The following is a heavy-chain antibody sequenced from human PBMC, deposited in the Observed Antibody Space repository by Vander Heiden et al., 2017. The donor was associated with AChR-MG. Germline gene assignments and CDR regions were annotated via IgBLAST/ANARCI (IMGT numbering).Heavy chain of an antibody. Sequence: VQLVESGGGVVPPGRSLRPPCPASGFTFRSYARHWVRQAPGKGLEWVAVISYDGSNKYYADSVKGRFTISRDNSKNTLYLQMNSLRAEDTTVYYCARDYTAMDTRDAFDIWGQGTMVTVSS. D-gene: IGHD5-18*01. CDR3: ARDYTAMDTRDAFDI. CDR2: ISYDGSNK. CDR1: GFTFRSYA. V-gene: IGHV3-30-3*01. J-gene: IGHJ3*02.